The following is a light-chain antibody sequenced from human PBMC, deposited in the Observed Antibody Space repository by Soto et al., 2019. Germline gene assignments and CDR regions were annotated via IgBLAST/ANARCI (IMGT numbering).Light chain of an antibody. Sequence: QSVLTQPASVSGSPGQSITISCTGTSSDIGDYNSVSWYQHHPGKAPKLMIYDVSSRPSGVSNRFSGSKSGNTASLTISGLQAEDEADYYCSSYTSISTSVVFGGGTKVTVL. V-gene: IGLV2-14*03. CDR3: SSYTSISTSVV. J-gene: IGLJ2*01. CDR1: SSDIGDYNS. CDR2: DVS.